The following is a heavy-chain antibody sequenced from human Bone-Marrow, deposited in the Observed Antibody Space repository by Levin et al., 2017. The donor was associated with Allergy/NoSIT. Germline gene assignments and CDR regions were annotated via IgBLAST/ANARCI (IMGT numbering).Heavy chain of an antibody. D-gene: IGHD3-22*01. V-gene: IGHV1-18*01. CDR1: GYSFTGFG. Sequence: PVASVKVSCKTSGYSFTGFGVSWVRQVPGRGLEWVGWISGYNYQTNSAEHLQGRLVLTTDISTNTSYMELRSLKSDDTGVYYCARDFWSPFTTQRREGNFDYWGQGTHVSVSS. CDR2: ISGYNYQT. J-gene: IGHJ4*02. CDR3: ARDFWSPFTTQRREGNFDY.